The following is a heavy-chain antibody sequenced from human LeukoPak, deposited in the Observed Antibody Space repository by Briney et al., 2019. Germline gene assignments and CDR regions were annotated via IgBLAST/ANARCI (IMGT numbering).Heavy chain of an antibody. CDR1: GFTFSSYS. CDR2: ISSSSSYI. J-gene: IGHJ4*02. CDR3: ARTISGSYFFDY. Sequence: GGSLRLSCAASGFTFSSYSMNWVRQAPGKGLEWVSSISSSSSYIYYADSVKGRFTISRDNAKNSLYLQMISLRAEDTAVYYCARTISGSYFFDYWGQGTLVTVSS. V-gene: IGHV3-21*01. D-gene: IGHD1-26*01.